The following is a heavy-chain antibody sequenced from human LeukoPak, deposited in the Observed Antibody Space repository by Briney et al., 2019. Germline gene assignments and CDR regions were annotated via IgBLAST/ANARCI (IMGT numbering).Heavy chain of an antibody. D-gene: IGHD3-22*01. CDR1: GFTFSSYS. J-gene: IGHJ4*02. CDR3: ALADYYDSSGYWGLQGYYFDY. Sequence: PGGSLRLSCTASGFTFSSYSMSWIRQAPGKGLEWVSSISSGSSFIHYADSVKGRFTISRDNSKNTLYLQMNSLRAEDTAVYYCALADYYDSSGYWGLQGYYFDYWGQGTLVTVSS. V-gene: IGHV3-21*04. CDR2: ISSGSSFI.